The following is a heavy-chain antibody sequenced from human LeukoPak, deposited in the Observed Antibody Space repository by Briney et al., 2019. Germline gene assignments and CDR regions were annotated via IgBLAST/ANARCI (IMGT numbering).Heavy chain of an antibody. J-gene: IGHJ3*02. CDR1: VGSIWTYH. Sequence: WVTLSLICSVSVGSIWTYHWMCIRQPAGKGREGGGRIYSRGSTNNNPSLKSGVTMSVDTSKIQFSLKMSYVTAEHTAVYYCARRREDCSGGSCYRYAFDIWGQGTMVTVSS. D-gene: IGHD2-15*01. CDR3: ARRREDCSGGSCYRYAFDI. V-gene: IGHV4-4*07. CDR2: IYSRGST.